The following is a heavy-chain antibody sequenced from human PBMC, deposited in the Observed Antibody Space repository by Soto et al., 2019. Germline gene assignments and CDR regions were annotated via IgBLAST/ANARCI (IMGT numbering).Heavy chain of an antibody. CDR2: MNPNSGNT. CDR1: GYTFTSYD. D-gene: IGHD2-2*01. CDR3: ARGQRKRHCSSTSCYDPAYYYYYMDV. J-gene: IGHJ6*03. Sequence: ASVKVSCKASGYTFTSYDINWVRQATGQGLEWMGWMNPNSGNTGYAQKFQGRVTMTRNTSISTAYMELSSLRSEDTAVYYCARGQRKRHCSSTSCYDPAYYYYYMDVWGKGTTVTVSS. V-gene: IGHV1-8*01.